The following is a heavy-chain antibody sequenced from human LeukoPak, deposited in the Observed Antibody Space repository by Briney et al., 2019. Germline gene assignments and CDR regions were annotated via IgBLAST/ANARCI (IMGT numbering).Heavy chain of an antibody. J-gene: IGHJ4*02. D-gene: IGHD3-22*01. CDR2: ISSNGGST. Sequence: GGSLRLSCSASGFTFSSYAMHWVRQAPGKGLEYVSAISSNGGSTYYADSVKGRFTISRDNSKNTLYLQMSSLRAEDTAVYYCVKDYCGGSGYYYTFDYWGQGTLVTVSS. V-gene: IGHV3-64D*09. CDR3: VKDYCGGSGYYYTFDY. CDR1: GFTFSSYA.